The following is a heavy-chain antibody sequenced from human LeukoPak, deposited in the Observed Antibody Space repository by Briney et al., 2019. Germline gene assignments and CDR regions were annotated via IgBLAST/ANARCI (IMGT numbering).Heavy chain of an antibody. CDR1: GGSISSGDYY. CDR3: ARGKYDFWSGYYSAGFDY. V-gene: IGHV4-30-4*08. J-gene: IGHJ4*02. CDR2: IYYSGST. Sequence: SETLSLTCTVSGGSISSGDYYWSWIRQPPGKGLEWIGYIYYSGSTHYNPSLKSRVTISVDTSKNQFSLKLSSVTAADTAVYYCARGKYDFWSGYYSAGFDYWGQGTLVTVSS. D-gene: IGHD3-3*01.